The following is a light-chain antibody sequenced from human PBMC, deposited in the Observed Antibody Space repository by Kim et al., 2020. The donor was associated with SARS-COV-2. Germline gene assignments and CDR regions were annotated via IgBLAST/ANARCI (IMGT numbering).Light chain of an antibody. J-gene: IGLJ2*01. V-gene: IGLV3-1*01. CDR2: QHD. CDR1: KLGDKY. CDR3: QAWDSSAAV. Sequence: GSPGQTARITCSGDKLGDKYAFWYQQKPGQSPVLVMFQHDKRPSGISQRFSGTNSGNTAILTISGTRTIDEADYYCQAWDSSAAVFGGGTQLTVL.